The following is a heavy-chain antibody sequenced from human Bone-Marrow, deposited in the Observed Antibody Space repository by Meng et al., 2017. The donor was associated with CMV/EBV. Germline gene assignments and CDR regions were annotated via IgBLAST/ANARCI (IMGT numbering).Heavy chain of an antibody. D-gene: IGHD6-19*01. Sequence: GESLKISCVASGHTFGSYALNWVRQAPGKGLEWVSAISGSGGSTFYAGSVKGRFTISRDNSNNTLYLQMNSLRAEDTAVYYCAKGPNSGWAYYYYEKDVWGQGTTVTVSS. CDR3: AKGPNSGWAYYYYEKDV. CDR2: ISGSGGST. J-gene: IGHJ6*02. CDR1: GHTFGSYA. V-gene: IGHV3-23*01.